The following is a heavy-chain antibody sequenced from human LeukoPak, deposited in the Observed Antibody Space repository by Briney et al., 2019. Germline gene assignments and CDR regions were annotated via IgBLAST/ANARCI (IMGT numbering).Heavy chain of an antibody. J-gene: IGHJ5*02. CDR2: SSAYNGDT. D-gene: IGHD4-23*01. V-gene: IGHV1-18*01. CDR1: GYTFTAYG. Sequence: ASVKVSCKASGYTFTAYGITWVRQAPGQGLEWMGWSSAYNGDTNQAQKFQGRVTMTTDTSTSTAYMELRSLRPDDTAVYYCAGGNSGHNWFDPWGQGTPVTVPS. CDR3: AGGNSGHNWFDP.